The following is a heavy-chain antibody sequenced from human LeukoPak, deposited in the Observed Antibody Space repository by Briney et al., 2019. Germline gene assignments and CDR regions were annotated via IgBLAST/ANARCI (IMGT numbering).Heavy chain of an antibody. CDR3: ARATYDYVWGSHRSPGVDY. CDR1: GFSFSSYS. CDR2: ITSSSSKTI. V-gene: IGHV3-48*01. J-gene: IGHJ4*02. Sequence: PGGSLRLSCAASGFSFSSYSMNWVRQAPGKGLEWVSYITSSSSKTIYYADSVKGRFTISRDNAKNSLYLQMNSLRAEDTAVYYCARATYDYVWGSHRSPGVDYWGQGTLVTVSS. D-gene: IGHD3-16*02.